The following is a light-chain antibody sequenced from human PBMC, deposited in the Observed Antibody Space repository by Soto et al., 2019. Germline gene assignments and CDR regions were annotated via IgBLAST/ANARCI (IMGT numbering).Light chain of an antibody. V-gene: IGKV1-5*03. CDR2: KAS. CDR3: QQYNSYPYT. J-gene: IGKJ2*01. CDR1: QSISSG. Sequence: DIQMTQSPSTLSASVGDRVTITCRPSQSISSGLAWYQQKPGKAPKLLIYKASSLESGVPSRFSGSGSGTEFTLTISSLQPDDFATYYCQQYNSYPYTFGQGTKLEIK.